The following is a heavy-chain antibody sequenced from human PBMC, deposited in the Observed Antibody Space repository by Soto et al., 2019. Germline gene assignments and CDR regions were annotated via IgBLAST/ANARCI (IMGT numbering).Heavy chain of an antibody. V-gene: IGHV3-48*04. CDR3: AKAIYGSGQWPDVDYYMDV. CDR1: GFTFSSYS. D-gene: IGHD6-19*01. CDR2: ISSNSSSI. J-gene: IGHJ6*03. Sequence: PGGSLRLSCAASGFTFSSYSMNWVRQAPGKGLEWVSYISSNSSSICYADSVKGRFTISRDNAKNSLYLQMNSLRAEDTALYYCAKAIYGSGQWPDVDYYMDVWGKGTTVTVSS.